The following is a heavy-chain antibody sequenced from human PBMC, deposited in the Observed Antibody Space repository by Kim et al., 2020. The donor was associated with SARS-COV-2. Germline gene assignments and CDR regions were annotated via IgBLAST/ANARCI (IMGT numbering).Heavy chain of an antibody. Sequence: GGSLRLSCAASGFTFSSYGMHWVRQAPGKGLEWVAVIWYDGSNKYYADSVKGRFTISRDNSKNTLYLQMNSLRAEDTAVYYCARGVTTVTPIDYWGQGTLVTVSS. CDR1: GFTFSSYG. V-gene: IGHV3-33*01. J-gene: IGHJ4*02. CDR2: IWYDGSNK. D-gene: IGHD4-17*01. CDR3: ARGVTTVTPIDY.